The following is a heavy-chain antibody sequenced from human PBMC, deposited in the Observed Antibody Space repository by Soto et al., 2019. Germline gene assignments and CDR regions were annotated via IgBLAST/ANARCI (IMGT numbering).Heavy chain of an antibody. CDR1: GFTFSRYG. CDR3: ARSSGYNGYEDFDH. Sequence: PGGSLRLSXAATGFTFSRYGMHWVRQAPGKGLEWVGAIWSDSTKKYYVDSVKGRFTISRDNSKNTLYLQVSNLSTEDTAVYYCARSSGYNGYEDFDHWGQGTLVTVSS. V-gene: IGHV3-33*01. CDR2: IWSDSTKK. J-gene: IGHJ4*02. D-gene: IGHD5-12*01.